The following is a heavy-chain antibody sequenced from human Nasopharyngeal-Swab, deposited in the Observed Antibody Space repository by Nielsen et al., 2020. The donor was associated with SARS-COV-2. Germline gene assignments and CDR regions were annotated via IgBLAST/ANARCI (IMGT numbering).Heavy chain of an antibody. D-gene: IGHD3-16*02. CDR3: ARDRITFGGVIVKGDAFDI. Sequence: WIRQPPGKGLEWVAVISYDGSNKYYADSVKGRFTISRDNSKNTLYLQMNSLRAEDTAVYYCARDRITFGGVIVKGDAFDIWGQGTTVTVSS. V-gene: IGHV3-33*05. CDR2: ISYDGSNK. J-gene: IGHJ3*02.